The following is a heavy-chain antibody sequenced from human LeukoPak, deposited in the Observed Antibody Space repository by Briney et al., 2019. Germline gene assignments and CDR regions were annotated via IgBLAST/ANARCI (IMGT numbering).Heavy chain of an antibody. D-gene: IGHD6-19*01. CDR1: GFTFSSYA. Sequence: GGSLRLSCAASGFTFSSYAMSWVRQAPGKGLERVSAISGSGGSTYYADSVKGRFTISRDNSKNTLYLQMNSLRAEDTAVYYCAKGFYGYSSGWYFDYWGQGTLVTVSS. V-gene: IGHV3-23*01. CDR2: ISGSGGST. J-gene: IGHJ4*02. CDR3: AKGFYGYSSGWYFDY.